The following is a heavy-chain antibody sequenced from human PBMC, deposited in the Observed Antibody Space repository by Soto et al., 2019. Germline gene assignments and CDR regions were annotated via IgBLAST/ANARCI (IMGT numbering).Heavy chain of an antibody. Sequence: QVQLVQSGAEVKKPGASVKVSCKASGYTFTSYGISWVRQAPGQGLEWMGWISAYNGNTNYAQKLQGRVTMTTDTSTITGSMELRSLRSDDTAVYYCARDAGVSGELYYWGQGTLVTVSS. CDR2: ISAYNGNT. D-gene: IGHD3-16*01. J-gene: IGHJ4*02. CDR1: GYTFTSYG. V-gene: IGHV1-18*01. CDR3: ARDAGVSGELYY.